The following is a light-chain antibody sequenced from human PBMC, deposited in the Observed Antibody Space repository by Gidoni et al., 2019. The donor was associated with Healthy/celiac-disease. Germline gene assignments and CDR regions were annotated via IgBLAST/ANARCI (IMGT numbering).Light chain of an antibody. V-gene: IGLV1-40*01. CDR1: SSNIGAGYD. CDR3: RSYDSSLLGWV. J-gene: IGLJ3*02. Sequence: QHVLTQPPSVSGAPGQRVTISGTGSSSNIGAGYDVHWYQQLPGTAPKLLIYGTCNRPSGVPIRFSGSNSGTSASLAVTGLQAADEADYYCRSYDSSLLGWVFGGGTKLTVL. CDR2: GTC.